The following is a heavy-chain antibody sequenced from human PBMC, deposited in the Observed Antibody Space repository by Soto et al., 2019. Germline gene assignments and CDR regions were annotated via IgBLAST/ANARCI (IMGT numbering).Heavy chain of an antibody. D-gene: IGHD5-18*01. Sequence: GGSLRLSCAASGFTFSSYSMNWVRQAPGKGLEWVSSISSSSSYIYYADSVKGRFTISRDNAKNSLYLQMNSLRAEDTAVYYCAINTDTAMAYWGQGTLVTVSS. J-gene: IGHJ4*02. CDR2: ISSSSSYI. V-gene: IGHV3-21*01. CDR3: AINTDTAMAY. CDR1: GFTFSSYS.